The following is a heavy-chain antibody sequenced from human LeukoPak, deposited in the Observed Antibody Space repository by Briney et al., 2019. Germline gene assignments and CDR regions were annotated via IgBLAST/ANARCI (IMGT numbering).Heavy chain of an antibody. CDR2: ISAYNGNT. CDR3: AREFNILTGYYYVGAFDI. CDR1: GYTFTSYG. D-gene: IGHD3-9*01. Sequence: ASVKVSCKASGYTFTSYGISWVRQAPGQGLERMGWISAYNGNTNYAQKLQGRVTMTTDTSTSTAYMELRSLRSDDTAVYYCAREFNILTGYYYVGAFDIWGQGTMVTVSS. J-gene: IGHJ3*02. V-gene: IGHV1-18*04.